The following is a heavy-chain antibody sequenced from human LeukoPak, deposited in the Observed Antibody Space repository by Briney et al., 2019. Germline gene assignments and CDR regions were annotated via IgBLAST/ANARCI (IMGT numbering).Heavy chain of an antibody. CDR2: RNPNSGNT. J-gene: IGHJ6*02. CDR1: GYTFTSYD. CDR3: ARAPLILGYSDRSAPWSYYYGMDV. D-gene: IGHD3-22*01. Sequence: ASVKVSCKGSGYTFTSYDINWVRQATGQGVEGMGWRNPNSGNTGYAQKFQGRVTMTRHPSISTAYMQLSTLRSEDTAVYYCARAPLILGYSDRSAPWSYYYGMDVWGQGTTVTVSS. V-gene: IGHV1-8*01.